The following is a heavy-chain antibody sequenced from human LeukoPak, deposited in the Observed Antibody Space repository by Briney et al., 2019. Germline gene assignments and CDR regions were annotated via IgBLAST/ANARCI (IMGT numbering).Heavy chain of an antibody. CDR3: ATDHSMANTAWWFDP. CDR1: GYTFTGYY. J-gene: IGHJ5*02. CDR2: INPNSGGT. D-gene: IGHD5-24*01. Sequence: ASVKVSCKASGYTFTGYYMHWVRQAPGQGLEWMGWINPNSGGTSYAQKFQGRITMSRDTSTSTVYMELSSLRSEDTAFYYCATDHSMANTAWWFDPWGQGTLVTVSS. V-gene: IGHV1-2*02.